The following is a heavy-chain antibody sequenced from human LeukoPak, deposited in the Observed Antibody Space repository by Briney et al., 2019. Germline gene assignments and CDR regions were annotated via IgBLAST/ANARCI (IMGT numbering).Heavy chain of an antibody. D-gene: IGHD3-10*01. CDR1: GGSFSNYY. CDR3: ARTGGFASGTYHPFDY. Sequence: PSETLSPTCAVFGGSFSNYYWSWIRQPPGKGLEWIGEINHSGSTNYNPSLKSRITISVDTSKNQFSLKLTSVTAADTAVYYCARTGGFASGTYHPFDYWGQGTLVTVSS. J-gene: IGHJ4*02. CDR2: INHSGST. V-gene: IGHV4-34*01.